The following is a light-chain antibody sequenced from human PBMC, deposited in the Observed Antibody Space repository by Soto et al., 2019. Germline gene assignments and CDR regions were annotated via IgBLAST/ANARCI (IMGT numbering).Light chain of an antibody. J-gene: IGKJ5*01. Sequence: IVMTQSPATLSVSPGETASLSCRASQSAGNFLAWSQKKPGQAPRLLIEYISTRATGIPARFSGSGSGTECTLTSNSLQSEDSAVDDCQQHNQWPITFGQGTRLEIK. CDR3: QQHNQWPIT. V-gene: IGKV3D-15*01. CDR1: QSAGNF. CDR2: YIS.